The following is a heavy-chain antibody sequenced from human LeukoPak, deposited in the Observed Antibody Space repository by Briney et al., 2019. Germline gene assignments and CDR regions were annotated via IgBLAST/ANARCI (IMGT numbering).Heavy chain of an antibody. J-gene: IGHJ4*02. CDR1: GGSFSGYY. CDR3: ARGGKEHYYDSSRPKPFDY. V-gene: IGHV4-34*01. Sequence: PSETLSLTCAVYGGSFSGYYWSWIRQPPGKGLEWIGEINHSGSTNYNPSLKSRVTISVDTSKNQFSLKLSSVTAADTAVYYCARGGKEHYYDSSRPKPFDYWGQGTLVTVSS. D-gene: IGHD3-22*01. CDR2: INHSGST.